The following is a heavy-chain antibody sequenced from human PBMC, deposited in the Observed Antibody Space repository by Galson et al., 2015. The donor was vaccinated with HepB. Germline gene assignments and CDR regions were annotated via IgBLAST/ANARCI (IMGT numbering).Heavy chain of an antibody. D-gene: IGHD2-2*01. CDR2: ISSSSSYI. J-gene: IGHJ6*02. V-gene: IGHV3-21*01. CDR3: ARVSRCSSTSCYVSPTYYYYGVDV. CDR1: EFTFSSYS. Sequence: SLRLSCAASEFTFSSYSMNWVRQAPGKGLEWVSSISSSSSYIYYADSVKGRFTISRDNAKNSLYLQMNSLRAEDTAVYYCARVSRCSSTSCYVSPTYYYYGVDVWGQGTTVTVSS.